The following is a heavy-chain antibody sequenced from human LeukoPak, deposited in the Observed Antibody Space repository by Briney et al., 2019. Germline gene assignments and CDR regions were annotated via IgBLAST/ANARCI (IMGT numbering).Heavy chain of an antibody. V-gene: IGHV1-8*01. J-gene: IGHJ5*01. CDR3: ARSRYGDFDS. CDR2: VNPNTGNT. CDR1: GYTFSNYD. D-gene: IGHD5-18*01. Sequence: APVKVSCKTSGYTFSNYDINWVRQASGQGLEWVGWVNPNTGNTGYAQKFQGRVSLTRVTSMSTAYLELRSLKSEDTAVYYCARSRYGDFDSWGQGTQVIVSS.